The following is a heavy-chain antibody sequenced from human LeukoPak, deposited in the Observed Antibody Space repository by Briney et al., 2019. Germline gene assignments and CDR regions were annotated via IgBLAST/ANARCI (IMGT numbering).Heavy chain of an antibody. V-gene: IGHV3-15*01. CDR3: TTGPPVVYYYYGMDV. CDR2: IKSKTDGGTT. Sequence: GGSLRLSCAASGFTFSSFWMSWVRQAPGKGLEWVGRIKSKTDGGTTDYAAPVKGRFTISRDDSKNTLYLQMNSLKTEDTAVYYCTTGPPVVYYYYGMDVWGQGTTVTVSS. CDR1: GFTFSSFW. J-gene: IGHJ6*02. D-gene: IGHD2-2*01.